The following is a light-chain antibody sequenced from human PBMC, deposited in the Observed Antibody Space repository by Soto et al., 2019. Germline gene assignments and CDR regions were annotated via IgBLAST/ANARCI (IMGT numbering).Light chain of an antibody. CDR2: WAS. CDR3: QQYYSNPIT. Sequence: DIVMTQSPDSLAVSLGARATINCKSSQSVLSSSDSKNYLAWYQQKPGQPPKLLIYWASTRESGVPDRFSGSGSGTDFTLTISSLQAEDVATYYCQQYYSNPITFGQGTRREIK. CDR1: QSVLSSSDSKNY. V-gene: IGKV4-1*01. J-gene: IGKJ5*01.